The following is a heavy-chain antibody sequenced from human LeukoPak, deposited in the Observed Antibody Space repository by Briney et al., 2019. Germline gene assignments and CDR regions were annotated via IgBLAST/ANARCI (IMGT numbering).Heavy chain of an antibody. J-gene: IGHJ4*02. CDR1: GFTFSSYW. D-gene: IGHD3-22*01. CDR3: ATVGWYYYDTDY. Sequence: PGGSLRLSCAASGFTFSSYWMHWVRQAPGKGLVWVSRINSDGSSTSYADSVKGRFTISRDNAKNTLYLQMNSLRAEDTAVYYCATVGWYYYDTDYWGQGTLVTVSS. V-gene: IGHV3-74*01. CDR2: INSDGSST.